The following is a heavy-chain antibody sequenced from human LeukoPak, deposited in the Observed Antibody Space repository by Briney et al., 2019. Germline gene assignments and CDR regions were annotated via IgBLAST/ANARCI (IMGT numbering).Heavy chain of an antibody. CDR3: AKGLPKSYYYGSGSFDPSTGEFDY. CDR1: GFTFSSYG. V-gene: IGHV3-23*01. D-gene: IGHD3-10*01. Sequence: GGSLRLSCAASGFTFSSYGMIWVRQAPGKGLEWVSGISGSGGSTYYADSVKGRFTISRDNSKNTLYLQMNSLRAEDTAVYYCAKGLPKSYYYGSGSFDPSTGEFDYWGQGTLVTVSS. J-gene: IGHJ4*02. CDR2: ISGSGGST.